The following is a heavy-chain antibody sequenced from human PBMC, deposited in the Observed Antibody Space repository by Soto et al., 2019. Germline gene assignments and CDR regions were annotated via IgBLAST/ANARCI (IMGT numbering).Heavy chain of an antibody. CDR1: GGTFSSYT. CDR3: ARVVEDTAMVLDY. J-gene: IGHJ4*02. V-gene: IGHV1-69*02. Sequence: QVQLVQSGAEVKKPGSSVKVSCKASGGTFSSYTISWVRQAPGQGLEWMGRIIPILGIANYAQKFQGRFTITADKSTSTAYMELSSLRSEDTAVYYCARVVEDTAMVLDYWGQGTLVTVSS. D-gene: IGHD5-18*01. CDR2: IIPILGIA.